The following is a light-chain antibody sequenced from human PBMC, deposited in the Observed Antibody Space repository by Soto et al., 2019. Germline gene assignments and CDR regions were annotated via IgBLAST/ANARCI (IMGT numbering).Light chain of an antibody. Sequence: QSVLTQPASVSGSPGQSITISCAGTSSDVGGYNYVSWYQQLPGKAPQLVIYDVTHRPSGVSDRFSGSRSGNTASLTISGLQAEDEADYYCTSLTSGSTPYVLGTVTEVTVL. V-gene: IGLV2-14*03. J-gene: IGLJ1*01. CDR1: SSDVGGYNY. CDR2: DVT. CDR3: TSLTSGSTPYV.